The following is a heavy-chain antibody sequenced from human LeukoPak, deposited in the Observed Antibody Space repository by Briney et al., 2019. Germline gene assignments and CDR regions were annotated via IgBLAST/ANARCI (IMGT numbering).Heavy chain of an antibody. CDR1: GYTFGAYF. Sequence: ASMKVSCKAFGYTFGAYFMHWVRQAPGQGLEWMGWINPDNGGTRYAQRFQDRVTMTRDTSITTAYMELSSPKSDDTAVYYCARAGAMIASDYYYYMDVWGNGTTVTVSS. CDR2: INPDNGGT. CDR3: ARAGAMIASDYYYYMDV. J-gene: IGHJ6*03. V-gene: IGHV1-2*02. D-gene: IGHD3-16*01.